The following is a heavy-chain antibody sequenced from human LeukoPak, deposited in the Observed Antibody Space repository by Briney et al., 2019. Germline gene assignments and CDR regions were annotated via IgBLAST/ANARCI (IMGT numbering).Heavy chain of an antibody. V-gene: IGHV4-39*01. D-gene: IGHD3-3*01. CDR1: RGSISRRSDY. CDR3: ARQRASGTWAFDY. CDR2: VYYNGNT. Sequence: PSETLSLTSTVSRGSISRRSDYWWAWIRQPPGKGLEWIGSVYYNGNTYYNWSLKSRLTISVDTSKDQFSLNLASVTAADTAVYHCARQRASGTWAFDYWGQGTLLTVSS. J-gene: IGHJ4*02.